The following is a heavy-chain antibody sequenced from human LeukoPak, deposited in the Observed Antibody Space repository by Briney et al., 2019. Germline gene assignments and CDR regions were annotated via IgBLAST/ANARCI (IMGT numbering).Heavy chain of an antibody. CDR3: ARLGYRYYFDSSGSYNPNFLDY. D-gene: IGHD3-22*01. CDR2: INYDGSP. V-gene: IGHV4-34*01. CDR1: GGSFNEYY. Sequence: PSETLSLTCAVYGGSFNEYYWTWIRQSPEKGLEWIGEINYDGSPNYNPSLKSRVTLSVDTSKNQFSLKLRSVTAADTAVYYCARLGYRYYFDSSGSYNPNFLDYWSQGTLVSVSS. J-gene: IGHJ4*02.